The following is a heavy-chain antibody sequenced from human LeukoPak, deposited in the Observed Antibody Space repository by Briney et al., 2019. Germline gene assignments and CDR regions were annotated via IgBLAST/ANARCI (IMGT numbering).Heavy chain of an antibody. CDR1: GGSISSYY. Sequence: SETLSLTCTVSGGSISSYYWSWIRQPPGKGLEWIGYIYYSGSTNYNPSLKSRVTISVDTSKHQFSLKLSSVTAADTAVYYCARHATRYYYDSSGYSTWGQGTLVTVSS. V-gene: IGHV4-59*08. J-gene: IGHJ5*02. CDR2: IYYSGST. CDR3: ARHATRYYYDSSGYST. D-gene: IGHD3-22*01.